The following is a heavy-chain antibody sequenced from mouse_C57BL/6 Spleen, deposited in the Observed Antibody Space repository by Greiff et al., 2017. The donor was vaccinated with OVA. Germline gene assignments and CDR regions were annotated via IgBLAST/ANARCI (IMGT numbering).Heavy chain of an antibody. V-gene: IGHV1-39*01. Sequence: VQLQQSGPELVKPGASVQISCKASGYSFTDYNMNWVKQSNGTSLEWIGVLHPNSGTTSSNPTFKGKATLTVDQSSSTAYMQLNSLTSEDSAVYYCASPLLSKYAMDYWGQGTSVTVSS. D-gene: IGHD2-10*01. CDR3: ASPLLSKYAMDY. CDR2: LHPNSGTT. CDR1: GYSFTDYN. J-gene: IGHJ4*01.